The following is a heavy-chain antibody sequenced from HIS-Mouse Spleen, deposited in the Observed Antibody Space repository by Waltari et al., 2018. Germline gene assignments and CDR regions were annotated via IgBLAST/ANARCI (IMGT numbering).Heavy chain of an antibody. Sequence: QVQLQESGPGLVKPSETLSLTCTVSGYSISSGYYWGWIRQPPGKGLEWIGSIYHSGSTHYNPSLKSRVTISVDTSKNQFSLKLSSVTAADTAVYYCARDLTYYDFWSGDAFDIWGQGTMVTVSS. V-gene: IGHV4-38-2*02. J-gene: IGHJ3*02. CDR1: GYSISSGYY. CDR3: ARDLTYYDFWSGDAFDI. CDR2: IYHSGST. D-gene: IGHD3-3*01.